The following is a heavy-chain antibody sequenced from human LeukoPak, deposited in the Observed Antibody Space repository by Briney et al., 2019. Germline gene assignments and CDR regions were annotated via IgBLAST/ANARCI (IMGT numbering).Heavy chain of an antibody. CDR1: GGSISSGSYY. CDR3: ARDEWLGFDY. D-gene: IGHD6-19*01. J-gene: IGHJ4*02. V-gene: IGHV4-61*02. CDR2: IYTSGST. Sequence: PSETLSLTCTVSGGSISSGSYYWSWIRQPAGKGLEWIGRIYTSGSTNYNPSLKSRVTLSVDTSKNQFSLKLTSVTAADTAVYFCARDEWLGFDYWGQGTLVTVSS.